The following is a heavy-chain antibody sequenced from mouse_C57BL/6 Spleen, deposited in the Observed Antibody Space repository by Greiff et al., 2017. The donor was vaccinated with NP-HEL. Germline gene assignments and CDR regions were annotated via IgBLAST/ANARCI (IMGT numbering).Heavy chain of an antibody. J-gene: IGHJ3*01. CDR1: GYTFTSYW. Sequence: QVQLQQSGAELVRPGSSVKLSCKASGYTFTSYWMHWVKQRPIQGLEWIGNIDPSDSETHYNQKFKDKATLTVDKSSSTAYMQLSSLTSEDSAVYYCARERYDYDGAWFAYWGQETLVTVSA. V-gene: IGHV1-52*01. CDR2: IDPSDSET. D-gene: IGHD2-4*01. CDR3: ARERYDYDGAWFAY.